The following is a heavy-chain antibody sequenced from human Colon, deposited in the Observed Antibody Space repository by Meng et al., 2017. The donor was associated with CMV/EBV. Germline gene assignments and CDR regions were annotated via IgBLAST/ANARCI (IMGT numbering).Heavy chain of an antibody. CDR3: ARDNVEYYYDTSDTSDYIYVNWLDP. CDR2: ISYDGSNE. D-gene: IGHD3-22*01. V-gene: IGHV3-30*04. Sequence: HWVRQAPGKGLEWVGLISYDGSNENYAESVKGRFTISRDNSKNTLSLQMSSLRPEDTAVYYCARDNVEYYYDTSDTSDYIYVNWLDPWGQGTLVTVSS. J-gene: IGHJ5*02.